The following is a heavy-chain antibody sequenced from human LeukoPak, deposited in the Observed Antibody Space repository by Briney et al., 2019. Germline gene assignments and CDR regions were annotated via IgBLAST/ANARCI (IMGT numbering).Heavy chain of an antibody. CDR3: AKRGMTTIKEGFDF. D-gene: IGHD5-24*01. Sequence: GGSLRLSCVASGFTFSTYAMSWVRQAPGKGLEWVSAISSSGGSTYFADSVKGRFTISRDNSKNTLFLQINSLRAEDTAVYYCAKRGMTTIKEGFDFWGQGTLVTVSS. V-gene: IGHV3-23*01. J-gene: IGHJ4*02. CDR2: ISSSGGST. CDR1: GFTFSTYA.